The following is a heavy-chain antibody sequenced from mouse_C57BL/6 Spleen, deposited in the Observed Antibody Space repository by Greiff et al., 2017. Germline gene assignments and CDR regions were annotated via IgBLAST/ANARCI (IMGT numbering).Heavy chain of an antibody. CDR3: ARHMGPWYFDV. CDR2: ISNGGGST. J-gene: IGHJ1*03. V-gene: IGHV5-12*01. D-gene: IGHD1-1*02. Sequence: EVHLVESGGGLVQPGGSLKLSCAASGFTFSDYYMYWVRQTPEKRLEWVAYISNGGGSTYYPDTVKGRFTISRDNAKNTLYLQMSRLKSEDTAMYYCARHMGPWYFDVWGTGTTVTVSS. CDR1: GFTFSDYY.